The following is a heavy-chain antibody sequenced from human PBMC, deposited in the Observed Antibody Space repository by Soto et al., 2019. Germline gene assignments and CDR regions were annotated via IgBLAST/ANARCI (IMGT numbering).Heavy chain of an antibody. V-gene: IGHV2-5*02. J-gene: IGHJ4*02. D-gene: IGHD5-18*01. CDR3: AHREVGDTAKTFAS. CDR2: IYWDDDK. Sequence: SGPTLVNPTQTLTLICTFSGFSLSTSGVGVGWIRQPPGRALEWLALIYWDDDKRYSPSLKSRLTITKDTSKNPVVLTMTNMDPVDTGTYYCAHREVGDTAKTFASWGQGAQVTVSS. CDR1: GFSLSTSGVG.